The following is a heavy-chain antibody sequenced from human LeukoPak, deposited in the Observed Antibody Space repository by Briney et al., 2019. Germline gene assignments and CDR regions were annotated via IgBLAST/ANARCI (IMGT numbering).Heavy chain of an antibody. D-gene: IGHD1-26*01. Sequence: GGSLRLSCAASGFTFSSYAMSWVRQAPGKGLEWVSVISGTGGSTYYADSVKGRFTISRDNSKNTLYLQMNSLRAEDTAVYYCAKDRRGSYATVRGLFDYWGQGTLVTVSS. CDR2: ISGTGGST. V-gene: IGHV3-23*01. J-gene: IGHJ4*02. CDR1: GFTFSSYA. CDR3: AKDRRGSYATVRGLFDY.